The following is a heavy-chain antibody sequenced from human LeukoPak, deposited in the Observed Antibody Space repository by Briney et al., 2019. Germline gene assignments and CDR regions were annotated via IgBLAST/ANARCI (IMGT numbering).Heavy chain of an antibody. Sequence: GGSLRLSCAASRFTFSNYWMSWVRQAPGKGLEWVANIKQDGSEKYYVDSVKGRFTISRDNAKNSMYLQMNSLRAEDTAVYYCARDIHNWNSKLYYFDYWGQGTLVTVSS. CDR1: RFTFSNYW. CDR2: IKQDGSEK. J-gene: IGHJ4*02. D-gene: IGHD1-1*01. CDR3: ARDIHNWNSKLYYFDY. V-gene: IGHV3-7*01.